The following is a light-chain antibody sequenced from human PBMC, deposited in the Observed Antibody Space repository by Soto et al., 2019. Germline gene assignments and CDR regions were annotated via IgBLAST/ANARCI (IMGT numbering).Light chain of an antibody. CDR2: EVS. V-gene: IGLV2-23*02. J-gene: IGLJ1*01. CDR3: CSYAGSSTYV. Sequence: QSVLTQPASVSVSPGQSITISCTGTSSDVGSYNLVSWYQQHPGKAPKLMIYEVSKRPSGVSNRFSGSKSGNTASPTISGLQAEDEADYYCCSYAGSSTYVFGTGTKVTVL. CDR1: SSDVGSYNL.